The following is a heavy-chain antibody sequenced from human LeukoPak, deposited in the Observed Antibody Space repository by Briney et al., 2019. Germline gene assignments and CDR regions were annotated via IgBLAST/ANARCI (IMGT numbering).Heavy chain of an antibody. Sequence: GGSLRLSCAASGFTLSSNHMSWVRQAPGKGLEWVSVIYSGGSTYYADSVKGRFTITRDNYKNTLYLQVNSLRAEDTAVYYCARRAGAYSHPYDYWGQGTLVTVSS. J-gene: IGHJ4*02. CDR1: GFTLSSNH. CDR2: IYSGGST. V-gene: IGHV3-53*01. CDR3: ARRAGAYSHPYDY. D-gene: IGHD4/OR15-4a*01.